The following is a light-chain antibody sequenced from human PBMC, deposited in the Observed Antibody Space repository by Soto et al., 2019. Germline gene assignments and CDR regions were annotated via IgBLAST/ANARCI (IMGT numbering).Light chain of an antibody. CDR3: QQSYSIFFT. CDR2: AAS. CDR1: QSINSY. V-gene: IGKV1-39*01. J-gene: IGKJ3*01. Sequence: DIQMTQSPSSLSASVGDRVTITCRASQSINSYLNWYQQKPGKAPKLLIHAASSLQSGVPSRFSGSGSGTDFTLTISSLQPEDFATYYCQQSYSIFFTFGPGTKVDIK.